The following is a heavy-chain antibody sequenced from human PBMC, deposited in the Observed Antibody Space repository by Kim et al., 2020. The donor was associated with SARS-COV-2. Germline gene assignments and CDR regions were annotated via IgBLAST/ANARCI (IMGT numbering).Heavy chain of an antibody. Sequence: SETLSLTCAVSGGSISSSNWWSWVRQPPGKGLEWIGEIYHSGSTNYNPSLKSRVTISVDKSKNQFSLKLSSVTAADTAVYYCARVKYGWGYCSGGSCYGFDYWGQGTLVTVSS. CDR2: IYHSGST. V-gene: IGHV4-4*02. J-gene: IGHJ4*02. CDR1: GGSISSSNW. D-gene: IGHD2-15*01. CDR3: ARVKYGWGYCSGGSCYGFDY.